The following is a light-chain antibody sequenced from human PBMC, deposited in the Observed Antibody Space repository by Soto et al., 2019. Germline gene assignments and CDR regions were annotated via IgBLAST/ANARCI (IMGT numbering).Light chain of an antibody. V-gene: IGKV3-20*01. CDR1: QSVSSSS. Sequence: EIVLTQSPGTLSLSPGERATLSCRASQSVSSSSLAWYQQKPGQAPRLLIYGASSRATGIPDRFSGSGSGTDFTLTISRLEPEDFAVYYCQLYGSSPKTFGQGTKLEIK. CDR3: QLYGSSPKT. J-gene: IGKJ2*01. CDR2: GAS.